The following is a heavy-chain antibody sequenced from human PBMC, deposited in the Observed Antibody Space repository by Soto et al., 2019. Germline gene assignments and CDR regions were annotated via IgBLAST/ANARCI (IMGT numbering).Heavy chain of an antibody. D-gene: IGHD1-26*01. Sequence: GSGPTLVNPTQTLTLTCTFSGFLLTTSGVGVGWIRQPPGKALEWLAVIYWDDDKRYSPSLKSRLTITKDTSKNQVVLTMTNMDPVDTATYYCAHSGRGAVDCDYWGQGTPVTVSS. CDR3: AHSGRGAVDCDY. V-gene: IGHV2-5*02. CDR2: IYWDDDK. CDR1: GFLLTTSGVG. J-gene: IGHJ4*02.